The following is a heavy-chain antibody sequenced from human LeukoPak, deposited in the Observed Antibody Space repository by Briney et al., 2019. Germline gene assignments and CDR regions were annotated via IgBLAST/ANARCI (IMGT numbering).Heavy chain of an antibody. D-gene: IGHD6-19*01. CDR3: ARAIYSSGSTYFDY. CDR1: GGSISSYY. J-gene: IGHJ4*02. CDR2: IYYSGST. Sequence: PSETLSLTCTVSGGSISSYYWSWIRQPPGKGLEWIGYIYYSGSTNYNPSLKSRVTISVDTSKNQFSLKLSSVAAADTAVYYCARAIYSSGSTYFDYWGQGTLVTVSS. V-gene: IGHV4-59*01.